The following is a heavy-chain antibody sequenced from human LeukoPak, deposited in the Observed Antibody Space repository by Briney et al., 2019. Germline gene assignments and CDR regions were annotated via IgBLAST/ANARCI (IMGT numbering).Heavy chain of an antibody. CDR2: INPNSGGT. J-gene: IGHJ5*02. CDR3: AREGSGGTMVRRVINNWFDP. D-gene: IGHD3-10*01. V-gene: IGHV1-2*06. CDR1: GYTFTGYY. Sequence: GASVKVSCKASGYTFTGYYMHWVRQAPGQGLEWMGRINPNSGGTNYAQKFQGRVTMTRDTSISTAYMELSRLRSDDTAVYYCAREGSGGTMVRRVINNWFDPWGQGTLVTVSS.